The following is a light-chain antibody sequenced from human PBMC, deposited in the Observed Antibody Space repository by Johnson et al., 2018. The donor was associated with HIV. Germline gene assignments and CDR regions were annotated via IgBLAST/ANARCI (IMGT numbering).Light chain of an antibody. CDR3: GTWDSSRSSGLYV. J-gene: IGLJ1*01. V-gene: IGLV1-51*02. CDR2: ENN. Sequence: QSVLTQPPSVSAAPGQKVTISCSGSSSNIGKNYVSWYQQLPGTAPKVLIYENNKRPSGIPDRFSGSKSGTSATLGITGLQPGDEADYYCGTWDSSRSSGLYVFGTGTEVTVL. CDR1: SSNIGKNY.